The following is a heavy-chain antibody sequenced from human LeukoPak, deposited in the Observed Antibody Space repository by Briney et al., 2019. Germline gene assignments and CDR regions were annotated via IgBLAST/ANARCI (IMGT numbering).Heavy chain of an antibody. CDR1: GFTFSSCG. V-gene: IGHV3-30*02. CDR3: AKDSSLVAGTPRYFDY. J-gene: IGHJ4*02. Sequence: GGSLRLSCAASGFTFSSCGMHWVRQAPGKGLEWVAFIRYDGSNKYYADSVKGRFTISRDNSKNTLYLQMNSLRAEDTAVYYCAKDSSLVAGTPRYFDYWGQGTLVTVSS. D-gene: IGHD6-19*01. CDR2: IRYDGSNK.